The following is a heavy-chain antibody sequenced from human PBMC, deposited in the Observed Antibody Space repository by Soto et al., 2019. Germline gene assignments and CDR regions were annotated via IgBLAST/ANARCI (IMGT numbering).Heavy chain of an antibody. Sequence: SETLSRTCAVYGGSFSGYYGSWIRQPPAKGLERIAEINTSGTTNYNPSLKSRVTISVDTSTNQFSRKLSSVTAADTAVYYCARVKTGYREMNWFDPWGQGTLVTVS. CDR1: GGSFSGYY. V-gene: IGHV4-34*01. CDR3: ARVKTGYREMNWFDP. D-gene: IGHD5-18*01. CDR2: INTSGTT. J-gene: IGHJ5*02.